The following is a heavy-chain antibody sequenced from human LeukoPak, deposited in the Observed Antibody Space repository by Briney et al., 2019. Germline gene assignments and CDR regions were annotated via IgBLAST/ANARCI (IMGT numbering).Heavy chain of an antibody. Sequence: PGGSLRLSCAVSGITLSNYGMSWVRQAPGKGREWVAGISDSGGSTKYADSVKGRFTISRDNPKNTLFLQMNTLRAEDTAVYFCAKRGVVIRVVLVGFHKEAYYFESWGQGALVTVSS. CDR2: ISDSGGST. D-gene: IGHD3/OR15-3a*01. J-gene: IGHJ4*02. CDR3: AKRGVVIRVVLVGFHKEAYYFES. CDR1: GITLSNYG. V-gene: IGHV3-23*01.